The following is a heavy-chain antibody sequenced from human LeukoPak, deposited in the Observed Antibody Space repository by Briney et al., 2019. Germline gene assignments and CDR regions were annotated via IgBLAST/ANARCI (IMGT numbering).Heavy chain of an antibody. CDR2: TKEDGSEK. J-gene: IGHJ3*02. Sequence: GGSLRLSCAASGFTFSSYSMNWVRQAPGKGLEWVASTKEDGSEKYYVGSVGGRFTISRDNAKNSLFLQMNSLRAEDTAVYYCATDRGYSSFDIWGQGTMVTVSS. CDR1: GFTFSSYS. CDR3: ATDRGYSSFDI. D-gene: IGHD5-18*01. V-gene: IGHV3-7*05.